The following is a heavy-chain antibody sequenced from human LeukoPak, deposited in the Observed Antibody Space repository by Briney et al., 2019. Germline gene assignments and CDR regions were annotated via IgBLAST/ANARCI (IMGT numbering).Heavy chain of an antibody. J-gene: IGHJ4*02. Sequence: GGSLRLSCAASGFAFSDYYMSWIRQAPGKGLEWVSHISTSGTLMYYTDSVKGRFTISRGNAKNSLYLQVSSLGAEDTAVYYCARLRADNSDSYLLDYWGQGALVTVSS. CDR2: ISTSGTLM. V-gene: IGHV3-11*01. CDR3: ARLRADNSDSYLLDY. CDR1: GFAFSDYY. D-gene: IGHD3-22*01.